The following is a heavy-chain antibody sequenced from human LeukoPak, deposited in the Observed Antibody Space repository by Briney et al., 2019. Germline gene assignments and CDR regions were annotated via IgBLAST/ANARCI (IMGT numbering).Heavy chain of an antibody. CDR1: GYIFSNYG. Sequence: ASVKVSCKASGYIFSNYGISWVRQAPGHGLEWMGIINPSGGSTSYAQKFQGRVTMTRDTSTSTVYMELSSLRSEDTAVYYCARGDDNSGWYGGGDYWGQGTLVTVSP. V-gene: IGHV1-46*01. D-gene: IGHD6-19*01. J-gene: IGHJ4*02. CDR2: INPSGGST. CDR3: ARGDDNSGWYGGGDY.